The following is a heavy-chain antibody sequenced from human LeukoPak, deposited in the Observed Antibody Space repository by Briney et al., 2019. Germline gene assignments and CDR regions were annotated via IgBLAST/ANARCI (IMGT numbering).Heavy chain of an antibody. Sequence: GGYLTLSCAASGFNFSRSAMNWVRQTPGKGLDWVSSISSSGNTYYADSVKGRFTISRDNSKNMLYLQMNSLRAEDTAVYYCVKGRISEDGLDFWGQGTLVTVSS. CDR2: ISSSGNT. D-gene: IGHD6-13*01. CDR3: VKGRISEDGLDF. V-gene: IGHV3-23*01. CDR1: GFNFSRSA. J-gene: IGHJ4*02.